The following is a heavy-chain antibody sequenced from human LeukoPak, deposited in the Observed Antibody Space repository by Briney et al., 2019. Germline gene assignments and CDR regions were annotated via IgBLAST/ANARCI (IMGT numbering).Heavy chain of an antibody. CDR1: GFTFSSYG. V-gene: IGHV3-30*18. CDR2: ISYDGSNK. J-gene: IGHJ4*02. Sequence: GGSLRLSCAASGFTFSSYGMHWVRQAPGKGLEWVAVISYDGSNKYYADSVKGRFTISRDNSKNTLYLQMNSLRAEDTAVYYCAKDLRDGYNINYFDYWGQGTLVTVSS. D-gene: IGHD5-24*01. CDR3: AKDLRDGYNINYFDY.